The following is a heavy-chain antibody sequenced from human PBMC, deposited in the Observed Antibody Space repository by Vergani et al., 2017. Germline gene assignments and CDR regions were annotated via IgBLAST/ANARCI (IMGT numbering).Heavy chain of an antibody. CDR1: GDSMNSGKYY. CDR2: IYYFGSP. V-gene: IGHV4-39*01. Sequence: QLQLQESGPRLVKPSEALSLTCTVSGDSMNSGKYYWGWVRQSPGRGLEWIGSIYYFGSPYYNPSFESRASVSIDVSKNQFSLTLNSVTAADTAVYYCARGSRAAGYSGPDSWGQGTRVTVSS. J-gene: IGHJ4*02. D-gene: IGHD6-13*01. CDR3: ARGSRAAGYSGPDS.